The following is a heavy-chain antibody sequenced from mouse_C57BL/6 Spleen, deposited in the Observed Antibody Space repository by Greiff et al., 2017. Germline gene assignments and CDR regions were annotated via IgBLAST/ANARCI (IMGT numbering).Heavy chain of an antibody. D-gene: IGHD4-1*01. CDR1: GYTFTDYY. CDR2: INPNNGGT. J-gene: IGHJ3*01. Sequence: GAERVKPGAGGKRAGKASGYTFTDYYMNWVKQSHGKSLEWIGDINPNNGGTSYNQKFKGKDTLTVDKSSSTAYMELRSLTSEDSAVYNCAGEELAFGDWGQGILVT. V-gene: IGHV1-26*01. CDR3: AGEELAFGD.